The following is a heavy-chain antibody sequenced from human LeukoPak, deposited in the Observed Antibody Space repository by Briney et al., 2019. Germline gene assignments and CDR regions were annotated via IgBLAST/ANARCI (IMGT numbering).Heavy chain of an antibody. CDR3: ARDNYDSSGYQDY. D-gene: IGHD3-22*01. CDR2: IYSGGST. CDR1: GFTVSSNY. Sequence: GGSLRLSCAASGFTVSSNYMSWVRQAPGKGLEWVSVIYSGGSTYYEDSVKGRFTISRHNSKNTLYLQMNSLRAEDTAVYYCARDNYDSSGYQDYWGQGTLVTVSS. V-gene: IGHV3-53*04. J-gene: IGHJ4*02.